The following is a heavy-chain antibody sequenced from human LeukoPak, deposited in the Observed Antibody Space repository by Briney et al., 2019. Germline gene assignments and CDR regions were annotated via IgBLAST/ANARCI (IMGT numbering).Heavy chain of an antibody. Sequence: GGSLRLSCAASGFTFSSYSMNWVRQASGKGLEWVSSISSDSNYIYYADSVKGRFTISRDNAKNSLYLQMNSLRAEDTAVYYCARDVARISDYWGQGALVTVSS. CDR3: ARDVARISDY. J-gene: IGHJ4*02. V-gene: IGHV3-21*01. CDR1: GFTFSSYS. D-gene: IGHD2-15*01. CDR2: ISSDSNYI.